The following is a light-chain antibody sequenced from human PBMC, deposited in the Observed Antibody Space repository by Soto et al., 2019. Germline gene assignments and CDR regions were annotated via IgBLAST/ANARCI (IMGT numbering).Light chain of an antibody. Sequence: QSALTQPPSASGSPGQSVTISCAGSNSDIGASNSVSWYQQHPGKAPKLLISEVTKRPSGVPDRFSGSKSGNTASPTVSGLQAEDEADYYCGSKAGSNKHVVFGGGTKVTVL. CDR1: NSDIGASNS. CDR2: EVT. J-gene: IGLJ2*01. V-gene: IGLV2-8*01. CDR3: GSKAGSNKHVV.